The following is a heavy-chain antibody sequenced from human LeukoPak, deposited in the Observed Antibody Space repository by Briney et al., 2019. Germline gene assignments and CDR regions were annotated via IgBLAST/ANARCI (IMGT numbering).Heavy chain of an antibody. J-gene: IGHJ5*02. V-gene: IGHV3-23*01. CDR1: GLTFSSYG. D-gene: IGHD2-15*01. Sequence: GGSLRLSCAASGLTFSSYGMSWVRQAPGKGLEWVSAISGSGGSTYYADSVKGRFTISRDNSKNTLYLQMNSLRAEDTAIYYCAKHPYEGYCSGGSCWNNWFDPWGQGTLVTVSS. CDR3: AKHPYEGYCSGGSCWNNWFDP. CDR2: ISGSGGST.